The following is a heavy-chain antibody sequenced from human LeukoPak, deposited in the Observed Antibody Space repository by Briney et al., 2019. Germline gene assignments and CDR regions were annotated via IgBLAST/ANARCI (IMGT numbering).Heavy chain of an antibody. CDR2: IYHSGST. CDR3: ARPNDCSSTSCRPSFDI. J-gene: IGHJ3*02. CDR1: GYSISSGYY. Sequence: SETLSLTCTVSGYSISSGYYWGWIRQPPGKGLEWIGSIYHSGSTYYNPSLKSRVTISVDTSKNQFSLKLSSVTAADTAVYYCARPNDCSSTSCRPSFDIWGQGTMVTVSS. D-gene: IGHD2-2*01. V-gene: IGHV4-38-2*02.